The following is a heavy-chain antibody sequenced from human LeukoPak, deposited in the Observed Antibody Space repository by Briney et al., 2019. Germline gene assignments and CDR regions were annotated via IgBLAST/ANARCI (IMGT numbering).Heavy chain of an antibody. D-gene: IGHD3-10*01. CDR2: ISSSSSYT. CDR3: ARAKGLLWFGIYYFDY. Sequence: GGSLRLSCAASGFTFSGYYMRWLRQAPGKGLEWVSYISSSSSYTNYADSVKGRFTISRDNAKNSLYLQMNSLRAEDTAVYYCARAKGLLWFGIYYFDYWGQGTLVTVSS. CDR1: GFTFSGYY. V-gene: IGHV3-11*06. J-gene: IGHJ4*02.